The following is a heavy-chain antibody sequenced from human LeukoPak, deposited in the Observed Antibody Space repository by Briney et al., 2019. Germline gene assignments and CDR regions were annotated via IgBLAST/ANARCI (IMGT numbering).Heavy chain of an antibody. CDR1: GFTFSSYW. CDR2: IKQDGSEK. CDR3: ARAGAHSSSSLRY. V-gene: IGHV3-7*03. J-gene: IGHJ4*02. D-gene: IGHD6-13*01. Sequence: GGSLRLSCAASGFTFSSYWMSWVRQAPGKGLEWVANIKQDGSEKYYVDSVKGRSTISRDNAKNSLYLQMNSLRAEDTAVYYCARAGAHSSSSLRYWGQGTLVTVSS.